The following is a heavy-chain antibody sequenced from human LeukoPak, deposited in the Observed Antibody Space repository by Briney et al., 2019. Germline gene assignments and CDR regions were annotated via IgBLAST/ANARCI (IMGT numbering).Heavy chain of an antibody. CDR1: GDSVSSNSVT. D-gene: IGHD2-2*01. V-gene: IGHV6-1*01. CDR3: ARRLTQYDCFDP. Sequence: SQTLSLTCAISGDSVSSNSVTWNWIRQSPSRGLEWLGRTYYRSTWYNNYAVSVRGRITVNPDTSKNQFSLHLNSVTPEDTAVYYCARRLTQYDCFDPWGQGILVTVPS. J-gene: IGHJ5*02. CDR2: TYYRSTWYN.